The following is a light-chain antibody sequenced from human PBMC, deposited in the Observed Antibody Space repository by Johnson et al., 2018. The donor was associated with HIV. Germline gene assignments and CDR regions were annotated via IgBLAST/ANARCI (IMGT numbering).Light chain of an antibody. CDR1: SYNIGNNL. J-gene: IGLJ1*01. Sequence: QSVLTQPPSVSAAPGQKVTISCSGSSYNIGNNLVSWYQQLPGTAPKLLIYENNKRPSGIPGRFSCSKSGTSATLDITGLQTGDDGDYYCESWDSSLSTGSYVFGTGTKVTVL. V-gene: IGLV1-51*02. CDR2: ENN. CDR3: ESWDSSLSTGSYV.